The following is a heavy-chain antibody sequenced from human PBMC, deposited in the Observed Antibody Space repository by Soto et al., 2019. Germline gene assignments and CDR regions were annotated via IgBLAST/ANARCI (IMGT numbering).Heavy chain of an antibody. V-gene: IGHV3-11*01. CDR2: INSGGSNI. D-gene: IGHD3-10*01. CDR3: ARDIRGAN. CDR1: GFTFTDNY. J-gene: IGHJ4*02. Sequence: QVQLVESGGGLVKPGGSLRLSCTASGFTFTDNYMTWIRQAPGKGLEWVSYINSGGSNIYYADSVRGRFTISRDNAKNSVYLQMSSLGAEDTAIYYCARDIRGANWGQGTLVIVSS.